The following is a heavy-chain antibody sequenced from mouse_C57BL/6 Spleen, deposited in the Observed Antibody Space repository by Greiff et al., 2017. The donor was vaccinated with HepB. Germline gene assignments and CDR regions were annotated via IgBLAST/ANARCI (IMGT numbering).Heavy chain of an antibody. Sequence: EVMLVESGEGLVKPGGSLKLSCAASGFTFSSYAMSWVRQTPEKRLEWVAYISSGGDYIYYADTVKGRFTISRDNARNTLYLQMSSLKSEDTAMYYCTRGGDFYYAMDYWGQGTSVTVSS. J-gene: IGHJ4*01. CDR3: TRGGDFYYAMDY. D-gene: IGHD2-13*01. CDR2: ISSGGDYI. V-gene: IGHV5-9-1*02. CDR1: GFTFSSYA.